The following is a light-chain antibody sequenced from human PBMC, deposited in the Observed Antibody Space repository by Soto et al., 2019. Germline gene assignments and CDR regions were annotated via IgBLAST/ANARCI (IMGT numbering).Light chain of an antibody. CDR3: QSYDSSLSGFYV. CDR1: SSNIGAGYD. Sequence: QSVLTQPPSVSGAPGQRVTMSCTGGSSNIGAGYDVHWYQQLPGTAPKLLIYVNNNRPSGVPNRFSGSKSGTSASLAITGLQAEDEADYYCQSYDSSLSGFYVFGTGTKLTVL. J-gene: IGLJ1*01. CDR2: VNN. V-gene: IGLV1-40*01.